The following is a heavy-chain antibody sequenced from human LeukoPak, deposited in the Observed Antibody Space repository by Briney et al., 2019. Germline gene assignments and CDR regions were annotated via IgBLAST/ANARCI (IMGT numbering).Heavy chain of an antibody. V-gene: IGHV3-23*01. D-gene: IGHD3-22*01. J-gene: IGHJ4*02. CDR3: AKDPRIPYYDSSGYYDY. CDR1: GFTFSSYA. CDR2: ISGSGGST. Sequence: GGSLRLSCAASGFTFSSYAMSWVRQAPGKGLEWVSAISGSGGSTYCADSVKGRFTISRDNSKNTLYLQMSSLRAEDTAVYYCAKDPRIPYYDSSGYYDYWGQGTLATVSS.